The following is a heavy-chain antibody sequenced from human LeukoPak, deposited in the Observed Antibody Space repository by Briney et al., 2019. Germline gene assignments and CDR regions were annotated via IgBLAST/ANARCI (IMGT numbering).Heavy chain of an antibody. CDR3: ARGAGGWFGPTRFDY. CDR1: GGTFSSYA. J-gene: IGHJ4*02. V-gene: IGHV1-69*04. D-gene: IGHD3-10*01. Sequence: SVTVSCKASGGTFSSYAISWVRQAPGQGLEWMGRIIPILGIANYAQKFQGRVTITADKSTSTAYMELSSLRSEDTAVYYCARGAGGWFGPTRFDYWGQGTLVTVSS. CDR2: IIPILGIA.